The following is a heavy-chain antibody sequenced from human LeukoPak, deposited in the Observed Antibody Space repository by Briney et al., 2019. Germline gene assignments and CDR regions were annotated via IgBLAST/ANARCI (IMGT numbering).Heavy chain of an antibody. CDR1: GDSVSSTNTA. J-gene: IGHJ4*02. D-gene: IGHD3-16*01. CDR3: ARDLGWWGTFDH. V-gene: IGHV6-1*01. Sequence: PSQTLSLTCAISGDSVSSTNTAWNWIRQSPSRGLEWLGRTYYRSRWSNDYALSVRSRITISPDTSKNQFSLQLDSVTPEDTAVYYCARDLGWWGTFDHWGQGIPVTVSS. CDR2: TYYRSRWSN.